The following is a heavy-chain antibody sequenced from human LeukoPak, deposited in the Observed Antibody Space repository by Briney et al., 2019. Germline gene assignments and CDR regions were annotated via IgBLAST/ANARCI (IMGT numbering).Heavy chain of an antibody. D-gene: IGHD4-11*01. CDR1: GYTFTGYY. Sequence: ASVKVSCKASGYTFTGYYMHWVRQAPGQGLEWMGWINPNSGGTSYAQKFQGRVTMTRDTSISTAYMELSRLRSDDTAVYYCARRTTVTNWFDPWGQGTLVTVSS. J-gene: IGHJ5*02. V-gene: IGHV1-2*02. CDR2: INPNSGGT. CDR3: ARRTTVTNWFDP.